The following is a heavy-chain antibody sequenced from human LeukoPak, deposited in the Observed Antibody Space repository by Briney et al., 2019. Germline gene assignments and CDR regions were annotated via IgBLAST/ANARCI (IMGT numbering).Heavy chain of an antibody. J-gene: IGHJ2*01. CDR2: ISGSGGST. V-gene: IGHV3-23*01. CDR1: GFTFSTYA. Sequence: GGSLRLSCAASGFTFSTYAMSWVRQAPGKGLEWVSAISGSGGSTYYADSVKGRFTISRDNSKNTLYLQMNSLRAEDTAVYYCARDRPYGSGRAGDFDLWGRGTLVTVSS. CDR3: ARDRPYGSGRAGDFDL. D-gene: IGHD3-10*01.